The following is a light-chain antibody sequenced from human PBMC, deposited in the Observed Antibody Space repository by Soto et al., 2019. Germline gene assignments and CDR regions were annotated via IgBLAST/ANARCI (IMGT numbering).Light chain of an antibody. CDR1: QSILYSSTNKNY. CDR2: WAS. V-gene: IGKV4-1*01. CDR3: LQYFSTRT. J-gene: IGKJ1*01. Sequence: DIVMTQSPESLAVSLGERATINCKSSQSILYSSTNKNYLAWYQQRPGQAPKLLIYWASTRESGVPERFSGSGSGTDFTLTISSLQAEDVAVYYCLQYFSTRTFGQGTKVDI.